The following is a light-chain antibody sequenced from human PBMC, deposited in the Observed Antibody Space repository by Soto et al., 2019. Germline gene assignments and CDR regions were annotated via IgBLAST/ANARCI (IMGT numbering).Light chain of an antibody. CDR1: QSLLHSNGYHF. CDR2: LGF. CDR3: MQALQTPPT. V-gene: IGKV2-28*01. Sequence: VMTQSPLSLPVTPGEPASISCRSSQSLLHSNGYHFIDWYLQKPGQPPQLLIYLGFNRASGVPDRVSGSGSGTDFTLKISRVEAEDVGVYYCMQALQTPPTFGQGTRVEIK. J-gene: IGKJ1*01.